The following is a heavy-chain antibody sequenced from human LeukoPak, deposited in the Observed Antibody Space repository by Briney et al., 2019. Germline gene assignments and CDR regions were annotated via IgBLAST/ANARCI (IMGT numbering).Heavy chain of an antibody. J-gene: IGHJ4*02. CDR3: ARVAGGDWYYFDF. V-gene: IGHV1-2*02. CDR2: INIKSGGT. D-gene: IGHD2-21*02. CDR1: GFTFSSYG. Sequence: GRSLRLSCAASGFTFSSYGMHWVRQAPGQGLEWVAWINIKSGGTNSAQKCKGRVTMTRDTSISAAYMELSRLGSDDTGVYYCARVAGGDWYYFDFWGEGTLVTVS.